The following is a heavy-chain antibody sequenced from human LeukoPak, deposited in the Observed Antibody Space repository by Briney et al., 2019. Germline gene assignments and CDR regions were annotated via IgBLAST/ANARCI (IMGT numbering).Heavy chain of an antibody. J-gene: IGHJ4*02. CDR3: AADYGDYVSPSD. CDR2: TSYDGTNK. Sequence: PGRSLRLSCAASGFNFRDSAMHWVRQPPGKGLEGVAVTSYDGTNKYYADSVKGRFTISRDNSKNTLYLQMNSLRLEDTGVYYCAADYGDYVSPSDWGQGTLGTVSS. CDR1: GFNFRDSA. V-gene: IGHV3-30*04. D-gene: IGHD4-17*01.